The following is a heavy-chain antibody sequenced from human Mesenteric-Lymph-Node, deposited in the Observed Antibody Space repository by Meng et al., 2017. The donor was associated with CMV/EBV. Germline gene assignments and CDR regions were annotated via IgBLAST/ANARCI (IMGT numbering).Heavy chain of an antibody. D-gene: IGHD3/OR15-3a*01. CDR2: IRYDGSNK. CDR1: GFTFSNYG. J-gene: IGHJ6*02. Sequence: GESLKISCAASGFTFSNYGMHWVRQAPGKGLEWVAFIRYDGSNKYYADSVKGRFTISRDNSKNTLYLQMNSLRAEDTAVYYCARVQSDFWTSFRVWGQGTTVTVSS. CDR3: ARVQSDFWTSFRV. V-gene: IGHV3-30*02.